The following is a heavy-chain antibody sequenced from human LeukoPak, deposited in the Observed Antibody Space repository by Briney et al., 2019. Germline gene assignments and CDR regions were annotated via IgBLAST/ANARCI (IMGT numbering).Heavy chain of an antibody. CDR2: IKQDGSQK. V-gene: IGHV3-7*01. J-gene: IGHJ4*02. D-gene: IGHD3-22*01. CDR3: ARHYDSTAYSLDY. Sequence: GGSLRLSCAASGFTFSSYWMTWVRQALGKGLEWVANIKQDGSQKFYLDSVKGRFTISRDNAKESLFLQMNSLRAEDTAVYYCARHYDSTAYSLDYWGQGTPVTVSS. CDR1: GFTFSSYW.